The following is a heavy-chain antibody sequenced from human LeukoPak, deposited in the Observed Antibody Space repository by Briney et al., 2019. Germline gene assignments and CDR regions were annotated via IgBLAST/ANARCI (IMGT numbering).Heavy chain of an antibody. Sequence: SVKVSCKASGGTFTNYAISWVRQAPGQGLEWMGGIIPISDTANYAQKFQGRVTITADESTSTADMELSSLRSEDTAVYYCARYSDPRHGYFDYWGQGTLVTVSS. D-gene: IGHD4-17*01. CDR2: IIPISDTA. CDR3: ARYSDPRHGYFDY. J-gene: IGHJ4*02. V-gene: IGHV1-69*01. CDR1: GGTFTNYA.